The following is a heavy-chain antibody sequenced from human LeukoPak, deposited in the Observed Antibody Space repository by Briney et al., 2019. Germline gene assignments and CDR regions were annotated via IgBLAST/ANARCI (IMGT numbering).Heavy chain of an antibody. Sequence: SETLSLTCTVSGGSISSYYWCWIRQPPGKGLEWIGYIYYSGSTNYNPSLKSRVTISVDTSKNQFSLKLSSVTAADTAVYYCAREERDPFTIDYWGQGTLVTVSS. J-gene: IGHJ4*02. CDR1: GGSISSYY. CDR3: AREERDPFTIDY. V-gene: IGHV4-59*01. CDR2: IYYSGST.